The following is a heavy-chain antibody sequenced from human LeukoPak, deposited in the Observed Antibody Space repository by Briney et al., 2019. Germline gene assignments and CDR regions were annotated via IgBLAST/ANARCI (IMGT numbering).Heavy chain of an antibody. Sequence: GGSLRLSCAASGFTFSDYYMSWIRQAPGKGLEWVSYISSSGSTIYYADSVKGRFTISRDNAKNSLYLQMNSLRAEDTAVYYCASLCGSGSFHNALDIWGQGTMVTVSS. CDR2: ISSSGSTI. D-gene: IGHD3-10*01. J-gene: IGHJ3*02. CDR1: GFTFSDYY. V-gene: IGHV3-11*04. CDR3: ASLCGSGSFHNALDI.